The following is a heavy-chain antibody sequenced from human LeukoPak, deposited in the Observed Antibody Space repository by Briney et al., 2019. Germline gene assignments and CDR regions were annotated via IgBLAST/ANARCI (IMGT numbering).Heavy chain of an antibody. CDR3: AKDPRRYSRTGGYFDY. CDR2: IRYDGSNK. J-gene: IGHJ4*02. D-gene: IGHD6-13*01. Sequence: GGSLRLSCAASGFTFSSYGMHWVRQAPGKGLEWVAFIRYDGSNKYYADSVKGRFTISRDNSKNTLYLQMNSLRAEDTAVYYCAKDPRRYSRTGGYFDYWGQGTPVTVSS. V-gene: IGHV3-30*02. CDR1: GFTFSSYG.